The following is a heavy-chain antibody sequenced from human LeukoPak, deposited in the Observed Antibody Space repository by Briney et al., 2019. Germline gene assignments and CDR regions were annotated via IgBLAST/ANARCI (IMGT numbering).Heavy chain of an antibody. CDR1: GYTFTSYY. J-gene: IGHJ5*02. Sequence: ASVKVSCKASGYTFTSYYMHWVRQAPGQGLEWMGIINPSGGSTSYAQKFQGRVTMTRDTSTSTVYMELSSLRSEGTAVYYCAREAEGSGLVVNWFDPWGQGTLVTVSS. D-gene: IGHD6-6*01. CDR3: AREAEGSGLVVNWFDP. V-gene: IGHV1-46*01. CDR2: INPSGGST.